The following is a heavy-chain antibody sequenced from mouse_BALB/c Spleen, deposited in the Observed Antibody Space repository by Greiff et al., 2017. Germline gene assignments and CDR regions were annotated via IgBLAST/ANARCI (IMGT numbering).Heavy chain of an antibody. D-gene: IGHD1-1*01. CDR3: ARGGLRYYAMDY. Sequence: EVMLVESGGGLVKPGGSLKLSCAASGFTFSSYAMSWVRQTPEKSLEWVASISSGGSTYYPDSVKGRFTISRDNARNILYLQMSSLRYEDTAMYYCARGGLRYYAMDYWGQGTSVTVSS. CDR1: GFTFSSYA. V-gene: IGHV5-6-5*01. J-gene: IGHJ4*01. CDR2: ISSGGST.